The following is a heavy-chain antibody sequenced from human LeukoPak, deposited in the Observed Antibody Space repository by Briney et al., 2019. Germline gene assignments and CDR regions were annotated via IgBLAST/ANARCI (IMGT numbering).Heavy chain of an antibody. V-gene: IGHV3-7*01. CDR1: GFTFSSYW. CDR3: ARVGGSYSGGYYYYMDV. J-gene: IGHJ6*03. D-gene: IGHD1-26*01. CDR2: IKQDGSEK. Sequence: PGGSLRLSCAASGFTFSSYWMNWVRQAPGKGLEWVANIKQDGSEKYYVDSVKGRFTISRDNAKSSLFLQMNSLRAEDTAVYYCARVGGSYSGGYYYYMDVWGKGTTVTISS.